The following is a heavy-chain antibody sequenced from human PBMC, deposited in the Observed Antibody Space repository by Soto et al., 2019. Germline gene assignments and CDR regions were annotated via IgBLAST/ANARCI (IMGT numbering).Heavy chain of an antibody. CDR2: IYYSGST. CDR3: ARLTSRASGNFYNVAY. D-gene: IGHD3-10*01. Sequence: SETLSLTCTVSGGSISSSSYYWGWIRQPPGKGLEWIGSIYYSGSTYYNPSLKSRVTISVDTSKNQLSLKLSSVTASDTAMYYCARLTSRASGNFYNVAYWGQGTLVTVSS. V-gene: IGHV4-39*07. CDR1: GGSISSSSYY. J-gene: IGHJ4*02.